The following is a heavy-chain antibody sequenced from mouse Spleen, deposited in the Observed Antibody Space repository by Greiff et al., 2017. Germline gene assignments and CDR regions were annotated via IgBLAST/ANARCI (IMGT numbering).Heavy chain of an antibody. Sequence: DVKLVESGGGLVKPGGSLKLSCAASGFTFSSYAMSWVRQTPEKRLEWVAAINSNGGSTYYPDTVKDRFTISRDNAKNTLYLQMSSLRSEDTALYYCARQGLLLSMDYWGQGTSVTVSS. CDR3: ARQGLLLSMDY. CDR1: GFTFSSYA. CDR2: INSNGGST. D-gene: IGHD2-3*01. J-gene: IGHJ4*01. V-gene: IGHV5-6-2*01.